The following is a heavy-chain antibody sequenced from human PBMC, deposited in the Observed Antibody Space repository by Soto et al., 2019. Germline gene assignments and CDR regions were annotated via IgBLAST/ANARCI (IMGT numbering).Heavy chain of an antibody. CDR1: GGTFSSYA. D-gene: IGHD3-10*01. CDR2: IIPIFGTA. CDR3: ASGPPAYYGVPRTVPKY. V-gene: IGHV1-69*01. J-gene: IGHJ4*02. Sequence: QVQLVQSGAEVKKPGSSVKVSCKASGGTFSSYAISWVRQAPGQGLEWMGGIIPIFGTANYALKFQGRVTITADESTSTAYMELSSLRSEDTAVYYCASGPPAYYGVPRTVPKYWGQGTLVTVSS.